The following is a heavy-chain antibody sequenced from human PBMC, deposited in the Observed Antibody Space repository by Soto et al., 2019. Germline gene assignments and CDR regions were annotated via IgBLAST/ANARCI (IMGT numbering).Heavy chain of an antibody. CDR3: AREDCSSTSCYFGYYGSGTAFDI. CDR2: INPNSGGT. V-gene: IGHV1-2*04. D-gene: IGHD2-2*01. CDR1: GYTFTGYY. Sequence: QVQLVQSGAEVKKPGASVKVSCKASGYTFTGYYMHWVRQAPGQGLEWMGWINPNSGGTNYAQKFKGWVTMTRDTFISTADMELSRLRSDDTAVYYCAREDCSSTSCYFGYYGSGTAFDIWGQGTMVTVSS. J-gene: IGHJ3*02.